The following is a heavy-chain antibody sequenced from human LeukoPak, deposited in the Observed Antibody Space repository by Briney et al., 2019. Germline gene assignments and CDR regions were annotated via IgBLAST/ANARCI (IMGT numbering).Heavy chain of an antibody. D-gene: IGHD5-18*01. CDR1: GYTFTGYY. V-gene: IGHV1-2*02. Sequence: ASVKVSCKASGYTFTGYYMHWVRQAPGQGVEWMGWINPNSGGTNYAQKFQGRVTMTRDTSITTAYMALSRLRSDDTAVYYCARGAGAAMVTPDYWGQGTLVTVSS. J-gene: IGHJ4*02. CDR2: INPNSGGT. CDR3: ARGAGAAMVTPDY.